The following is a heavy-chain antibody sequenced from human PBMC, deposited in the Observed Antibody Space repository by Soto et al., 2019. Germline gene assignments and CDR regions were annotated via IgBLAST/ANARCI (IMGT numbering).Heavy chain of an antibody. V-gene: IGHV3-23*01. D-gene: IGHD1-20*01. J-gene: IGHJ4*02. Sequence: GGSLRLSCAASGFTFSSYSMSWVRQAPGKGLEWVSTLSGSGYSTYYADSVKGRFTISRDNSKNTLYLQMNSLRAEDSAVYYCAKTYNWKPDFRGQRTLVTVSS. CDR2: LSGSGYST. CDR1: GFTFSSYS. CDR3: AKTYNWKPDF.